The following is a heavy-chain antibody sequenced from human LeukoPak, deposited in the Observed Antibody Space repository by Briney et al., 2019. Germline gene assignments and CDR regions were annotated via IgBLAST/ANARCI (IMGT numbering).Heavy chain of an antibody. CDR2: IYSGGST. Sequence: GGSLRLSCAASGFTVSSNYMSWVRQAPGKGLEWVSVIYSGGSTYYADSVKGRFTISRDNSKNTLYLQMNSLRAADTAVYYCASSRVGGVLDYWGQGTLVSVSS. CDR1: GFTVSSNY. V-gene: IGHV3-66*01. J-gene: IGHJ4*02. CDR3: ASSRVGGVLDY. D-gene: IGHD1-1*01.